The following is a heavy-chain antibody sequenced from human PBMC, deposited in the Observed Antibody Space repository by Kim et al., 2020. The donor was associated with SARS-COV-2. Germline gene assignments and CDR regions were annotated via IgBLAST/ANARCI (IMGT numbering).Heavy chain of an antibody. Sequence: SETLSLTCTVSGGSISSYYWSWIRQPPGKGLEWIGYIYYSGSTNYNPSLKSRITKSVDTSKNQFSLKLSSVTAADTAVYYCARAVGKMMAFDIWGQGTMVTVSS. D-gene: IGHD7-27*01. J-gene: IGHJ3*02. CDR1: GGSISSYY. V-gene: IGHV4-59*01. CDR2: IYYSGST. CDR3: ARAVGKMMAFDI.